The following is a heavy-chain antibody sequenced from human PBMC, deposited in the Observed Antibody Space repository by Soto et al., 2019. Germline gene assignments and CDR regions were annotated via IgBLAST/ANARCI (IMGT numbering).Heavy chain of an antibody. CDR3: ARIRPRSGVSIRVVPAAMGGFDY. CDR1: GFSLSNARMG. CDR2: IFSNDEK. D-gene: IGHD2-2*01. J-gene: IGHJ4*02. V-gene: IGHV2-26*01. Sequence: QVTLKESGPVLVKPTETLTLTCTVSGFSLSNARMGVSWIRQPPGKALEWLAHIFSNDEKSYSTSLKSRLTISKDTSKSQVVLTMTNMDPVDTATYYCARIRPRSGVSIRVVPAAMGGFDYWGQGTLVTVSS.